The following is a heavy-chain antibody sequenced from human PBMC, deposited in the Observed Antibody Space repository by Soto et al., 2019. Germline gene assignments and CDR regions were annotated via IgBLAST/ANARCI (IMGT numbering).Heavy chain of an antibody. J-gene: IGHJ5*02. V-gene: IGHV3-30*18. CDR3: AKDNCISTSCYRLYNWFDP. D-gene: IGHD2-2*01. CDR1: GFTFSSYG. Sequence: QVQLVESGGGVVQPGRSLRLSCAASGFTFSSYGMHWVRQAPGKGLEWVAVISHDGSNKYYGDSVKGRFTISRDNSKNTLYLQMNSLRAEVTAVYYCAKDNCISTSCYRLYNWFDPWGQGTLVTVSS. CDR2: ISHDGSNK.